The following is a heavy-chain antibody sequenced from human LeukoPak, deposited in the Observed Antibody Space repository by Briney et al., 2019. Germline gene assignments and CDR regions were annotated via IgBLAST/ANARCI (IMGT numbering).Heavy chain of an antibody. CDR3: ARDYYDSSYNWFDP. CDR2: INPNSGGT. CDR1: GYTFTGYY. D-gene: IGHD3-22*01. J-gene: IGHJ5*02. Sequence: ASVKVSCKASGYTFTGYYMHWVRQAPGQGLEWMGWINPNSGGTNYAQKFQGRVTMTRDTSISTAYMELSRLRSDDTAVYYCARDYYDSSYNWFDPWGQGTLVTVSP. V-gene: IGHV1-2*02.